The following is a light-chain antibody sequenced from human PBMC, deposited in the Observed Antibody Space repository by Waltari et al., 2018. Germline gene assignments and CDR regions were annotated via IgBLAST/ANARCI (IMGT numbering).Light chain of an antibody. V-gene: IGLV1-44*01. CDR2: SDN. CDR1: RSNIGTTT. Sequence: QSVLTQPPSASGAPGQTVTISCSGSRSNIGTTTVHWYQQLPGAAPRLLIYSDNRRPSDVPGRFSGSKSGTSASLAITGLQSEDEAGYFCAAWDDSLNGLVFGGGTKLTVL. CDR3: AAWDDSLNGLV. J-gene: IGLJ2*01.